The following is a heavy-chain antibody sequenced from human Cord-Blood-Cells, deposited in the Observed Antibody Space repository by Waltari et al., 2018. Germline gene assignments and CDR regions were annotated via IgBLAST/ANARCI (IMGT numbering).Heavy chain of an antibody. D-gene: IGHD3-3*01. CDR2: INPNSGGT. V-gene: IGHV1-2*02. CDR3: AREGLPSTLQRFLEWLPNY. Sequence: QVQLVQSGAEVKKPGASVKVSCKASGYTFTGYYMHWVRQAPGQGFEWMGWINPNSGGTNYAQKFQGRVTMTRDTSISTAYMELSRLRSDDTAVYYCAREGLPSTLQRFLEWLPNYWGQGTLVTVSS. CDR1: GYTFTGYY. J-gene: IGHJ4*02.